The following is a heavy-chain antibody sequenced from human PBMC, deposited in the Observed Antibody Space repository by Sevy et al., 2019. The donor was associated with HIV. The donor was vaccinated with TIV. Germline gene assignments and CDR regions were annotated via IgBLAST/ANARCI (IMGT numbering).Heavy chain of an antibody. Sequence: SETLSLTCSVSGDFINLYFWSWIRQPPGKGLEWIGYIYSSGSTNYNPTLKSRVTISLATSKDQFSLKLSAVTAADPAVYYCARESIGSVGDFDYWGQGTLVTVSS. D-gene: IGHD6-6*01. J-gene: IGHJ4*02. CDR2: IYSSGST. CDR1: GDFINLYF. CDR3: ARESIGSVGDFDY. V-gene: IGHV4-59*01.